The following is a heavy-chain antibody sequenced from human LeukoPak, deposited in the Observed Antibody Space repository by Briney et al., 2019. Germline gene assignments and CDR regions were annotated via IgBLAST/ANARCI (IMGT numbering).Heavy chain of an antibody. Sequence: GGSLRLSCAASGFTVSSNYMSWVRQAPGKGLEWVSVIYSGGSTYYADSVKGRFTISRDNSKNTLYLQMNSLRAEDTAVYYCANGLVVVTAAPHFDYWGQGTLVTVSS. D-gene: IGHD2-21*02. V-gene: IGHV3-53*05. CDR1: GFTVSSNY. CDR2: IYSGGST. J-gene: IGHJ4*02. CDR3: ANGLVVVTAAPHFDY.